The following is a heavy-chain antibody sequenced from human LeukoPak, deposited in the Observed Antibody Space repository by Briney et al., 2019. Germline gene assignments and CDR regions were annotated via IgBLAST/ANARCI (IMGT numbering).Heavy chain of an antibody. J-gene: IGHJ4*02. V-gene: IGHV3-11*04. D-gene: IGHD2-8*01. CDR1: GFTFSDYY. CDR3: ARSGILYALDN. Sequence: GGSLRLSCTASGFTFSDYYMTWIRQAPGKGLEWLPHISSTASSISYANSVKGRFTISRDNAKDSLYLEMNSLRVEDTAVYYCARSGILYALDNWGQGTLVTVSS. CDR2: ISSTASSI.